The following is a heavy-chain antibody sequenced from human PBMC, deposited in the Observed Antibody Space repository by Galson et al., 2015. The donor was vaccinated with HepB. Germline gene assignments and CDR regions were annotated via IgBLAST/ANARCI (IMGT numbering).Heavy chain of an antibody. CDR2: ISAYNGNT. D-gene: IGHD2-2*02. J-gene: IGHJ6*03. Sequence: SVKVSCKASGYTFTSYGISWVRQAPGQGLEWMGWISAYNGNTNYAQKLQGRVTMTTDTSTSTAYMELRSLRSDDTAVYYCARKLLGYCSSTSCYTEVGSHYYYYMDVWGKGTTVTVSS. CDR1: GYTFTSYG. V-gene: IGHV1-18*01. CDR3: ARKLLGYCSSTSCYTEVGSHYYYYMDV.